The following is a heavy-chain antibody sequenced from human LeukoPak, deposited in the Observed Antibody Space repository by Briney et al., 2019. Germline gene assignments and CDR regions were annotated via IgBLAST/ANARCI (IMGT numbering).Heavy chain of an antibody. CDR2: IYYSGST. J-gene: IGHJ3*02. CDR1: GGSISSGGYY. Sequence: SETLSLTCTVPGGSISSGGYYWGWIRQPPGKGLEWIGSIYYSGSTYYNPSLKSRVTISVDTSKNQFSLKLSSVTAADTAVYYCAREVKGSGYYYVDAFDIWGQGTMVTVSS. V-gene: IGHV4-39*07. CDR3: AREVKGSGYYYVDAFDI. D-gene: IGHD3-22*01.